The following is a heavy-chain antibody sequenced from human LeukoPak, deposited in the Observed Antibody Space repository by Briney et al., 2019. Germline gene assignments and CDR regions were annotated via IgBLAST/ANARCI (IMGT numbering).Heavy chain of an antibody. V-gene: IGHV4-34*01. CDR3: ARADYGGNSIGAYDY. CDR2: INHSGST. J-gene: IGHJ4*02. CDR1: GGSFSGYY. Sequence: SETLSLTCAVYGGSFSGYYWSWIRQPPGKGLEWIGEINHSGSTNYNPSLKSRVTISVDTSKNQFSLKLSSVTAADTAVYYCARADYGGNSIGAYDYWGQGTLVTVSS. D-gene: IGHD4-23*01.